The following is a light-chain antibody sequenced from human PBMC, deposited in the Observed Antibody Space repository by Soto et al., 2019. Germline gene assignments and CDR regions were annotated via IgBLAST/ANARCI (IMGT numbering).Light chain of an antibody. CDR3: GSFAGSANLL. CDR2: EVN. J-gene: IGLJ2*01. CDR1: GSDVGAYNF. V-gene: IGLV2-8*01. Sequence: QSVLTQPPSASGSPGQSVTISCTGTGSDVGAYNFVSWYQQHPGKAPKLMIFEVNKRPSGVPDRFSGFKSGNTAFLTVSGLQTDDEADYYCGSFAGSANLLFGGGTKLTVL.